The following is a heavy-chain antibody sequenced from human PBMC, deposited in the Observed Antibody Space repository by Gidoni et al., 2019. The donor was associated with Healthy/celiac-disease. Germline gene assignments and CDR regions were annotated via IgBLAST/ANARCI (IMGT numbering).Heavy chain of an antibody. V-gene: IGHV3-30*02. D-gene: IGHD3-16*01. CDR1: GFTFSSYG. CDR2: IRYDGSNK. J-gene: IGHJ4*02. CDR3: AKDWGQDGNDY. Sequence: QVQLVESGGGVVQPGGSLRLSCAASGFTFSSYGMHWVRQAPGKGLEWVAFIRYDGSNKYYADSVKGRFTISRDNSKNTLYLQMNSLRAEDTAVYYCAKDWGQDGNDYWGQGTLVTVSS.